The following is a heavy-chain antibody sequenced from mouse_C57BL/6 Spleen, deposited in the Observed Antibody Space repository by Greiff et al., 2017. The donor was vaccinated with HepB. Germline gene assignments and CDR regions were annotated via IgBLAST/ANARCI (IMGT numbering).Heavy chain of an antibody. CDR1: GYAFSSYW. D-gene: IGHD2-1*01. Sequence: LVESGAELVKPGASVKISCKASGYAFSSYWMNWVKQRPGKGLEWIGQIYPGDGDTNYNGKFKGKATLTADKSSSTAYMQLSSLTSEDSAVYFCARCYGKGDWYFDVWGTGTTVTVSS. CDR3: ARCYGKGDWYFDV. J-gene: IGHJ1*03. CDR2: IYPGDGDT. V-gene: IGHV1-80*01.